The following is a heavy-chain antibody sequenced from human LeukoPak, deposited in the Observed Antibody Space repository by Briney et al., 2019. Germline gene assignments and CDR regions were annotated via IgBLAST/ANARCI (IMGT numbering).Heavy chain of an antibody. CDR3: ASYGDYSS. CDR2: FSRSGETT. Sequence: GGSLRLSCAAFGFTFNNYDMHWMRQAPGKGLEWVSYFSRSGETTLYADSVNGRFTISRDSAKNSLHLQMNSLRDEDTAVYYCASYGDYSSWGQGTLVTVSS. CDR1: GFTFNNYD. V-gene: IGHV3-48*02. J-gene: IGHJ5*02. D-gene: IGHD4-17*01.